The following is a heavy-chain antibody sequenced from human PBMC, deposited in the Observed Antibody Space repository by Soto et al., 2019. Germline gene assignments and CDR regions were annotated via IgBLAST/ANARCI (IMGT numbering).Heavy chain of an antibody. CDR1: GPSFRNYD. J-gene: IGHJ3*02. D-gene: IGHD5-18*01. Sequence: QVQLVESGGGVVQPGRALRLSCAASGPSFRNYDMHWVRQAPGKGLEWVAVISHDGSNKYYVDSVKGRFTISRDNSKNTLYLQRNSLRAEDTAVYYCAKEDTFDAVDIWGQGTVVTVSS. CDR2: ISHDGSNK. V-gene: IGHV3-30*18. CDR3: AKEDTFDAVDI.